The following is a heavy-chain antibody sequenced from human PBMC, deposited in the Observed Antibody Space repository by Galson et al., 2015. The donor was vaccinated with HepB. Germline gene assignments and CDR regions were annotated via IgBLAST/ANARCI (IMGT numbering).Heavy chain of an antibody. CDR1: GFTFSSYA. CDR2: FSSSGDIT. Sequence: SLRLSCAASGFTFSSYAMSWVRQAPGTGLEWVSTFSSSGDITYYADSVKGRFSVSRDNAKNTLYLQMNGLRAEDTAVYFCAKTPLMTGSALIDYWGQGTLVTVSS. D-gene: IGHD3-9*01. V-gene: IGHV3-23*01. J-gene: IGHJ4*02. CDR3: AKTPLMTGSALIDY.